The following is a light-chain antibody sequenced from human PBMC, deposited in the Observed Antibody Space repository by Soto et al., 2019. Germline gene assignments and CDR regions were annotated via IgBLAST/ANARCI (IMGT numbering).Light chain of an antibody. CDR1: QGINNY. CDR2: AAS. CDR3: QNYNSAPRT. Sequence: DIQMTQSPSSLSASVGDRVTITCRASQGINNYLAWYQQRPGKVPKLLIYAASTLQSGVLSRFRGSRSGTDFTLTISSLQPEDVATYYCQNYNSAPRTFGQGTKVDIK. V-gene: IGKV1-27*01. J-gene: IGKJ1*01.